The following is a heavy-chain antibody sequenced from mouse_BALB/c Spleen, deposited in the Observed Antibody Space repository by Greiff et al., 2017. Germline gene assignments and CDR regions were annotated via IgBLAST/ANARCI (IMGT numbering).Heavy chain of an antibody. CDR1: GYTFTSYW. J-gene: IGHJ3*01. V-gene: IGHV1-69*02. CDR2: IDPSDSET. Sequence: QVQLQQPGAELVKPGAPVKLSCKASGYTFTSYWMNWVKQRPGRGLEWIGRIDPSDSETHYNQKFKDKATLTVDKSSSTAYIQLSSLTSEDSAVYYCARGGAARAGFAYWGQGTLVTVSA. CDR3: ARGGAARAGFAY. D-gene: IGHD3-1*01.